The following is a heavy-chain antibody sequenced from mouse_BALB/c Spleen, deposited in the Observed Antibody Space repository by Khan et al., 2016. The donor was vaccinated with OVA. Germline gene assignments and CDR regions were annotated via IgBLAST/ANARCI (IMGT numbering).Heavy chain of an antibody. CDR1: GYSITSGYA. D-gene: IGHD1-1*01. Sequence: VQLKQSGPGLVKPSQSLSLTCTVTGYSITSGYAWNWIRQFPGNKLEWMGYISYSGSTSYNPSLRSRISITRDTSKNQFFRQLNSVTTEDTATYYCARKNYYGYAMDYWGQGTSVTVSS. V-gene: IGHV3-2*02. CDR2: ISYSGST. J-gene: IGHJ4*01. CDR3: ARKNYYGYAMDY.